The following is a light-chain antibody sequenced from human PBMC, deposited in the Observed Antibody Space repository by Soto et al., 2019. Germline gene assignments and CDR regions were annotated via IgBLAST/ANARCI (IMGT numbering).Light chain of an antibody. CDR3: QAYDYSLTASV. CDR1: SSNIGGTNY. V-gene: IGLV1-47*02. CDR2: SNN. Sequence: QSVLTQPPSASGTPGQKVFISCSGSSSNIGGTNYAYWYQQLPGAAPKLLMHSNNLRPSGVPERISGSKFGTAASLAISGLQAEDEADYYCQAYDYSLTASVFGGGTKVTVL. J-gene: IGLJ3*02.